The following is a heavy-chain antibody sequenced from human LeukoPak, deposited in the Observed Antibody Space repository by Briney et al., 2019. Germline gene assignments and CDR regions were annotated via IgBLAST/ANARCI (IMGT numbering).Heavy chain of an antibody. CDR1: GFTFSNYW. Sequence: GGSLRLSCAVSGFTFSNYWMSWVRQAPGKGLEWVANINEDGSQKYYVDSVKGRFTVSRDNAKSSLYLQMNSLRGEDTAVYYCISDCDRSGGYWGQGPLVAVSS. V-gene: IGHV3-7*01. J-gene: IGHJ4*02. D-gene: IGHD2-21*01. CDR3: ISDCDRSGGY. CDR2: INEDGSQK.